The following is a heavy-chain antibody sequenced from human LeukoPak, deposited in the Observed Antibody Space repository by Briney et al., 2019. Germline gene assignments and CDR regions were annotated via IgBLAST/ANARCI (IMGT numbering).Heavy chain of an antibody. J-gene: IGHJ4*02. CDR3: ATRSSVATITPFDY. Sequence: SGKPSCTVSGSTLIELSLHRVRQAPGKGRGGRGGFDLDYGETINAQKFQGRVTMTEDTSIDTAYMELSSLRSEDTAVYDCATRSSVATITPFDYWGQGTLVTVSS. D-gene: IGHD5-12*01. CDR1: GSTLIELS. CDR2: FDLDYGET. V-gene: IGHV1-24*01.